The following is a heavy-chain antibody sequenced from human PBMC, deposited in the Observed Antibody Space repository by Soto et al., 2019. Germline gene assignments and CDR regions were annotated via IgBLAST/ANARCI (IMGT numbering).Heavy chain of an antibody. CDR1: GYTFTGYY. J-gene: IGHJ6*02. CDR2: IIPIFGTA. Sequence: GASVKVSCKASGYTFTGYYMHWVRQAPGQGLEWMGGIIPIFGTANYAQKFQGRVTITADESTSTAYMELSSLRSEDTAVYYCARGPGGFLKMDVWGQGTTVTVSS. V-gene: IGHV1-69*13. CDR3: ARGPGGFLKMDV. D-gene: IGHD3-10*01.